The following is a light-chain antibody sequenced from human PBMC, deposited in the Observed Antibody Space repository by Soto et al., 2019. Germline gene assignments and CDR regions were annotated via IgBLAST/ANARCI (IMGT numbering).Light chain of an antibody. CDR3: QQYGSSPLFT. V-gene: IGKV3-20*01. Sequence: EIVLTQSPGTLSLSPGERATLSCRASQSVSSSYLAWYQHKPGQAPRLLIYGASSRATGIPDRFSGSGSGTDFTLTISRLEPEEFAVYYCQQYGSSPLFTFGPGTKVDIK. CDR2: GAS. J-gene: IGKJ3*01. CDR1: QSVSSSY.